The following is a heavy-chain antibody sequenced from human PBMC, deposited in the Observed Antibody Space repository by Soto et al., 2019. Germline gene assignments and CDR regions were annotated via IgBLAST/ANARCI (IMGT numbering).Heavy chain of an antibody. CDR2: MNPNSGNT. CDR3: ARSTVTTYSDYYNIDV. CDR1: GYTFTSYD. V-gene: IGHV1-8*01. Sequence: GASVKVSCKASGYTFTSYDINWVRQATGQGLEWMGWMNPNSGNTGYAQKFQGRVTMTRNTSISTAYMELSSLRSEDTAVYYCARSTVTTYSDYYNIDVRGEGTTVIVSS. J-gene: IGHJ6*03. D-gene: IGHD4-17*01.